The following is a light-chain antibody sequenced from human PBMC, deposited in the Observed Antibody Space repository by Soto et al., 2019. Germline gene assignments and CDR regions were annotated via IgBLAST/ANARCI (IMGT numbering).Light chain of an antibody. CDR1: QSISSY. Sequence: DIQMTQSPSSLYASVGDRVTITCRASQSISSYLNWYQQKPGKAHKLLIYAASSLQSGVPSRFSGSGSGTDFTLTISSLQPEDFANYYCQQSYSTPWTFGQGTKVDIK. CDR2: AAS. V-gene: IGKV1-39*01. CDR3: QQSYSTPWT. J-gene: IGKJ1*01.